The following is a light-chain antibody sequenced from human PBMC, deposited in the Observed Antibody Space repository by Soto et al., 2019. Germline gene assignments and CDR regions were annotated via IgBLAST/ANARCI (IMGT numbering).Light chain of an antibody. V-gene: IGKV3-20*01. CDR3: QQYGYSRGT. CDR2: GAS. Sequence: EIVLTQSPGTLSLSPGERATLSCRASQSVSSNYLAWYQQKPAQAPRLLIYGASSRATGIPDRFSGSGSGTDFTLTISRLAPEDFAVYYCQQYGYSRGTFGQGTKVEI. J-gene: IGKJ1*01. CDR1: QSVSSNY.